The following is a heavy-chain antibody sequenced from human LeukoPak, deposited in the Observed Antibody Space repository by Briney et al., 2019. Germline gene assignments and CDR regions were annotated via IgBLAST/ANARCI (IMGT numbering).Heavy chain of an antibody. V-gene: IGHV1-24*01. J-gene: IGHJ4*02. D-gene: IGHD4-17*01. CDR3: ARGHAAPVYGDYVPYAGY. CDR1: GYTLTELS. Sequence: ASVKVSCKVSGYTLTELSMHWVRQAPGKGLEWMGGFDPEDGETIYAQKFQGRVTMTEDTSTDTAYMELSSLRSEDTAVYYCARGHAAPVYGDYVPYAGYWGQGTLVTVSS. CDR2: FDPEDGET.